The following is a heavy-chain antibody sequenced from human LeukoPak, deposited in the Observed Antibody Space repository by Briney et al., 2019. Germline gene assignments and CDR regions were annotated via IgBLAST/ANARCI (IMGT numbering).Heavy chain of an antibody. CDR2: ISGSGGST. CDR1: GFSFSSYA. Sequence: GGSLRLSCAASGFSFSSYAMSWVRQAPGKGLEWVSAISGSGGSTYYADSVKGRFTISRDNSKNTLYLQMNSLRAEDTAVYYCALAARPAYYYYYMDVWGKGTTVTVSS. CDR3: ALAARPAYYYYYMDV. J-gene: IGHJ6*03. V-gene: IGHV3-23*01. D-gene: IGHD6-6*01.